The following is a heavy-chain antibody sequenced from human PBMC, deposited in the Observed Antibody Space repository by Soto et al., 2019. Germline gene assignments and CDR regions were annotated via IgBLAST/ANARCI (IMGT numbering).Heavy chain of an antibody. D-gene: IGHD1-20*01. Sequence: ASVKVSCKASGYTFTNFHLHWVRLAPGQGLEWMGWITPSSGGTSYAQKFQGRVTMTRDTSSSTAYMELSRLRSDDTAVYYCARGESGNWNLFDYWGQGTLVTVSS. CDR1: GYTFTNFH. V-gene: IGHV1-2*02. CDR2: ITPSSGGT. J-gene: IGHJ4*02. CDR3: ARGESGNWNLFDY.